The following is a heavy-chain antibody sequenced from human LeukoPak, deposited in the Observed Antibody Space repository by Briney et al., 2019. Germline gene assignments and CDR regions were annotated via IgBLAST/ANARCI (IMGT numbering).Heavy chain of an antibody. CDR1: GYTFTSYY. CDR3: ARGARDYYYYMDV. J-gene: IGHJ6*03. CDR2: INPSGGST. V-gene: IGHV1-46*01. Sequence: ASVKVSCKASGYTFTSYYMHWVRQAPGQGLEWMGIINPSGGSTSYAQKFQGRVTMTRDMSTSTVYMEPSSLRSEDTAVYYCARGARDYYYYMDVWGKGTTVTVSS.